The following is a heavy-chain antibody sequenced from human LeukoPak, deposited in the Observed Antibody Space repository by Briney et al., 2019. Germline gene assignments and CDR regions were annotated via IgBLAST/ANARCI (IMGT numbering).Heavy chain of an antibody. CDR1: GGSFSGYY. V-gene: IGHV4-34*01. J-gene: IGHJ4*02. CDR2: IYYSGST. D-gene: IGHD3-10*01. CDR3: ASLRTGDFDY. Sequence: SETLSLTCAVYGGSFSGYYWGWIRQPPGKGLEWIGNIYYSGSTYYNPSFKSRLTISVDTSKNQFSLKLSSVTAADTAVYYCASLRTGDFDYWGQGALVTVSS.